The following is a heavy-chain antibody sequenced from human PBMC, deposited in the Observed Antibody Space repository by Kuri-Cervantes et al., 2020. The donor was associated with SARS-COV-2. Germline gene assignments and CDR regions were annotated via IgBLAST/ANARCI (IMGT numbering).Heavy chain of an antibody. J-gene: IGHJ3*02. CDR2: VRGKANNYAT. CDR3: AYDSSGYYYVFSSNDAFDI. Sequence: GGSLRLSCEVSGFLFSASAIHWVRQASGKGLEWVGRVRGKANNYATAYAASVKGRFTISRDDSKNTLYLQMNSLKTEDTAVYYCAYDSSGYYYVFSSNDAFDIWGQGTMVTVSS. V-gene: IGHV3-73*01. CDR1: GFLFSASA. D-gene: IGHD3-22*01.